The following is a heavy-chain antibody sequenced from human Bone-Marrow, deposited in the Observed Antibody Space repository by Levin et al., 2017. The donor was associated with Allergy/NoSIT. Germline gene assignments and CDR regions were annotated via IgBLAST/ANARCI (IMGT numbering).Heavy chain of an antibody. J-gene: IGHJ6*02. CDR1: GFTFSNAW. V-gene: IGHV3-15*01. CDR2: IKSKTDGGTT. Sequence: PGESLKISCAASGFTFSNAWMSWVRQSPGKGLEWVGRIKSKTDGGTTDYAAPVKARFTISRDDSKNTLYLQMNSLKTEDAAVYYCTTALPWDVWGQGTTVTVSS. CDR3: TTALPWDV.